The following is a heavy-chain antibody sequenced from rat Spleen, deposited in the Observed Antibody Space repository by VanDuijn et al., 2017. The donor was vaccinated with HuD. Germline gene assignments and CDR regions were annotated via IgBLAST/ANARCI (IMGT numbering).Heavy chain of an antibody. D-gene: IGHD1-12*02. CDR3: TRDGGY. CDR1: EFTSSLYY. CDR2: ITNGGGTT. V-gene: IGHV5S23*01. J-gene: IGHJ2*01. Sequence: EVQLVESGGGLVQPGRSLKLSCVASEFTSSLYYMAWVRQAPTKGLEWVASITNGGGTTYYRDSVKGRFTISRDNTRSTLYLQMDSLRSEDTATYYCTRDGGYWGQGVMVTVSS.